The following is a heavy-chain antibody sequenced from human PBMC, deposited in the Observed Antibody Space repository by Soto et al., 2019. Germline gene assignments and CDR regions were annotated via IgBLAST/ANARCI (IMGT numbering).Heavy chain of an antibody. CDR3: GSDGITPGDT. CDR1: GGSVRGYT. J-gene: IGHJ4*02. CDR2: VFSSVST. D-gene: IGHD2-21*02. V-gene: IGHV4-59*10. Sequence: SETLSLTCTVYGGSVRGYTWSWVRQPASKGLEWIVGVFSSVSTNYNPSRKSRVNISMDKPQNPISLKPDSATAADVGVYASGSDGITPGDTWGQGTLVTVSS.